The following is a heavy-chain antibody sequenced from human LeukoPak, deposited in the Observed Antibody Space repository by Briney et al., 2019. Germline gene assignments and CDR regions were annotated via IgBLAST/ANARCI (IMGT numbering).Heavy chain of an antibody. J-gene: IGHJ3*02. CDR2: INSDGSST. Sequence: GGSLRLSCAASGFTFSSYWMHWVRQAPGKGLVWVSRINSDGSSTSYADSVKGRFTISRDNAKNTLYLQMNSLRAEDTAVYYCAREGLDYDAFDIWGQGTMVTVSS. D-gene: IGHD6-19*01. V-gene: IGHV3-74*01. CDR1: GFTFSSYW. CDR3: AREGLDYDAFDI.